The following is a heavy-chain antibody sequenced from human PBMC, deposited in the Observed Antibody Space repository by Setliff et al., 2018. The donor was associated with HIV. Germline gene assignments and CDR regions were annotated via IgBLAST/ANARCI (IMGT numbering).Heavy chain of an antibody. CDR1: GYTFTNYY. CDR2: INPSDGST. V-gene: IGHV1-46*01. D-gene: IGHD5-12*01. CDR3: ARDSGARWLQGHFDY. J-gene: IGHJ4*02. Sequence: ASVKVSCKASGYTFTNYYIHWVRQAPGQGLEWMGVINPSDGSTSYAQKFQGSGTMTEDTSTNTVYMEVSSLRSQDPAVTAVYYCARDSGARWLQGHFDYWGQGTLVTVSS.